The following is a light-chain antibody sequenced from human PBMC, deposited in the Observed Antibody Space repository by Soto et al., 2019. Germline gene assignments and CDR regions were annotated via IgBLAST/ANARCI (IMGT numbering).Light chain of an antibody. CDR3: QTWGTGIHVV. CDR2: LDSDGSH. V-gene: IGLV4-69*01. J-gene: IGLJ2*01. Sequence: QPVLTQSPSASASLGASVKLTCTLSSGHSSYAIAWHQQQPEKGPRYLMKLDSDGSHTKGDAIPDRFSGSSSGAERYLTISGRQSEDEADSYCQTWGTGIHVVFGGGTKLTVL. CDR1: SGHSSYA.